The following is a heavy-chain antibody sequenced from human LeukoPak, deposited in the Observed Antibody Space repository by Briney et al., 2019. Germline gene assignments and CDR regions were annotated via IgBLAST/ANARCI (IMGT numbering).Heavy chain of an antibody. CDR2: IYYSGYT. J-gene: IGHJ4*02. CDR1: GGSIGTSY. CDR3: ARGQSTGTTAQPDY. D-gene: IGHD1-1*01. V-gene: IGHV4-59*01. Sequence: PSETLSLTCTVSGGSIGTSYWSWIRQPPGKGLEWIGYIYYSGYTNYNPSLKSRVTMSVDTSKNQFSLKLSSVTAADTAVYYCARGQSTGTTAQPDYWGQGTLVTVSS.